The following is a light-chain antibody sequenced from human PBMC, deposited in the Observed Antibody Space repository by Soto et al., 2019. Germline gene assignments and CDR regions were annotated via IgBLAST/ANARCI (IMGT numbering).Light chain of an antibody. J-gene: IGLJ2*01. V-gene: IGLV3-21*02. Sequence: SSELTQPPSASVAPGQTARITCGGKNIGTKGVHWYQQKPGQAPMLVVYDDSDRPSGIPERFSGSNSGNTATLTINRVEVGDEADYYCQVWDNTYDQVFGGGTQLTVL. CDR1: NIGTKG. CDR2: DDS. CDR3: QVWDNTYDQV.